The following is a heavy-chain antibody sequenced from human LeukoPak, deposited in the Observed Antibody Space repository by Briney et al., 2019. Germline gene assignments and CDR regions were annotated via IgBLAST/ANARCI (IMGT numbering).Heavy chain of an antibody. Sequence: SETLSLTCAVYGGSFSGYYWSWIRQPPGKGLEWIGEINHSGSTNYNPSLKSRVTISVDTSKNQFSLKLSSVTAADTAVYYCASYQIAVAGTQRFDYWGQRTLVTVSS. D-gene: IGHD6-19*01. CDR1: GGSFSGYY. V-gene: IGHV4-34*01. CDR3: ASYQIAVAGTQRFDY. CDR2: INHSGST. J-gene: IGHJ4*02.